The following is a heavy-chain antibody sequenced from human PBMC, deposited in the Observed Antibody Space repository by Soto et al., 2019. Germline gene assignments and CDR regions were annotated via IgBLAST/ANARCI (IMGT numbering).Heavy chain of an antibody. J-gene: IGHJ6*02. D-gene: IGHD2-21*02. CDR1: GGTFSNHA. V-gene: IGHV1-69*13. CDR2: IIPMFPTA. CDR3: ARDDATYCGGDCYRYFYYGMDV. Sequence: SVKVSCRASGGTFSNHAISWVRQAPGQGLEWVGGIIPMFPTADYAQRFQGRVTITADDSTTTVYMELSGLRSEDTAMYYCARDDATYCGGDCYRYFYYGMDVWGQGTTVTVPS.